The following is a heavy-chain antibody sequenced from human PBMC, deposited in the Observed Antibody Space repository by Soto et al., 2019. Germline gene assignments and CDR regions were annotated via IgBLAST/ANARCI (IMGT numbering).Heavy chain of an antibody. J-gene: IGHJ4*02. CDR1: GGSFSCYY. CDR3: ARASMYYDFWSGLNDY. CDR2: INHSGST. Sequence: SETLSLTCAVYGGSFSCYYWSWIRQPPGKGLEWIGEINHSGSTNYNPSLKSRVTISVDTSKNQFSLKLSSVTAADTAVYYCARASMYYDFWSGLNDYWGQGTLVTVSS. D-gene: IGHD3-3*01. V-gene: IGHV4-34*01.